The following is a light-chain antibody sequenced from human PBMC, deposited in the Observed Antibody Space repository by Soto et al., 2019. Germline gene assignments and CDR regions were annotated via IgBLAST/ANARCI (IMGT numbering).Light chain of an antibody. CDR1: QSISSW. CDR2: KAS. V-gene: IGKV1-5*03. Sequence: DLQMTQSPSTLSASVGDRVTITCRASQSISSWLAWYQQKPGKAPKLLIYKASSLESGVPSRFSGSGSGTEFTLTISSLQPDDFATYYCQQYNSYWWTFGQGTQVEIK. J-gene: IGKJ1*01. CDR3: QQYNSYWWT.